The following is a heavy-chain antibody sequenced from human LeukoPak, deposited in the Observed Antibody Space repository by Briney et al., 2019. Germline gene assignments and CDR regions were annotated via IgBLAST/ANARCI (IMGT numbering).Heavy chain of an antibody. J-gene: IGHJ6*03. CDR2: INHSGST. D-gene: IGHD3-10*01. CDR1: GGSFSGYY. Sequence: SVTLSLTFAVYGGSFSGYYWSWIRQPPGKGPEWIGEINHSGSTNYNPSLKSRVTISVDTSKNQFSLKLSSVTAADTAVYYCAREGRYYYGSGSPRRYYMDVWGKGTTVTVSS. V-gene: IGHV4-34*01. CDR3: AREGRYYYGSGSPRRYYMDV.